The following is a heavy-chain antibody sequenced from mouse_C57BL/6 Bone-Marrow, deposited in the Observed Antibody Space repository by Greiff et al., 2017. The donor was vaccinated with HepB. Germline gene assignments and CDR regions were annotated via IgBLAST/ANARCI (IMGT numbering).Heavy chain of an antibody. CDR1: GYTFTSYG. CDR3: GMVTTRADWYFDV. V-gene: IGHV1-81*01. J-gene: IGHJ1*03. CDR2: IYPRSGNT. Sequence: VQLQESGAELARPGASVKLSCKASGYTFTSYGISWVKQRTGQGLEWIGEIYPRSGNTYYNEKFKGKATLTADKSSSTAYMELRSLTSEDSAVYFCGMVTTRADWYFDVWGTGTTVTVSS. D-gene: IGHD2-2*01.